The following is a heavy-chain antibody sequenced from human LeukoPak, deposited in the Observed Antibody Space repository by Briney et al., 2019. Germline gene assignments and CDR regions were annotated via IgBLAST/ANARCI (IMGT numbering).Heavy chain of an antibody. CDR3: TKGRQWRSPNAFDI. CDR1: GFTFDDYA. Sequence: GRSLRLSCAASGFTFDDYAMHWVRQGPGKGLEWVSGISWNCGSKGYADSVKGRFTISRDNAKNSLYLQMNSLRAEDTALYYCTKGRQWRSPNAFDIWGQGTMVTVSS. V-gene: IGHV3-9*01. CDR2: ISWNCGSK. D-gene: IGHD6-19*01. J-gene: IGHJ3*02.